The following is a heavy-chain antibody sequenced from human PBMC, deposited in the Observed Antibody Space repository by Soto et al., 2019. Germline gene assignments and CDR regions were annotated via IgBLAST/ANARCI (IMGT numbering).Heavy chain of an antibody. V-gene: IGHV1-46*01. D-gene: IGHD3-9*01. Sequence: ASVKVSCKASGYTLTSYHMHWVRQAPGQGLEWMGIINPSGGSTSYAQKFQGRVTMTTDTTTSTAYMELRSLRSDDTAVYYCTRDAKYYDIMTGYFVNDYWGQGTLVTVSS. CDR3: TRDAKYYDIMTGYFVNDY. J-gene: IGHJ4*02. CDR1: GYTLTSYH. CDR2: INPSGGST.